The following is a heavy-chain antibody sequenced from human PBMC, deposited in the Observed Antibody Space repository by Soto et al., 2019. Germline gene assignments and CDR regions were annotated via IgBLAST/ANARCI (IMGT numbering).Heavy chain of an antibody. Sequence: PGGSLRLSCAASGFTFSSYWMSWVRQAPGKGLEWVANIKQDGSEKYYVDSVKGRFTISRDNAKNSLYLQMNSLKTEDTAVYFCARLRGTSFDLWGQGTLVTVSS. CDR1: GFTFSSYW. V-gene: IGHV3-7*03. J-gene: IGHJ4*02. CDR3: ARLRGTSFDL. CDR2: IKQDGSEK.